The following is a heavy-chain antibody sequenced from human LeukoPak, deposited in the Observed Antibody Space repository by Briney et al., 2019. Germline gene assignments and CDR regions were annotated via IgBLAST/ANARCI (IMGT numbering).Heavy chain of an antibody. CDR3: ARERVTGTSYYYYYGMDV. Sequence: PGRSLRLSCAASGFTFSSYGMHWVRQAPGKGLEWVAVIWYDGSNKYYADSVKGRFTISRDNSKNTLYLQMNSLRAEDTAVYYCARERVTGTSYYYYYGMDVWGQGTTVTVSS. CDR1: GFTFSSYG. V-gene: IGHV3-33*01. J-gene: IGHJ6*02. D-gene: IGHD6-19*01. CDR2: IWYDGSNK.